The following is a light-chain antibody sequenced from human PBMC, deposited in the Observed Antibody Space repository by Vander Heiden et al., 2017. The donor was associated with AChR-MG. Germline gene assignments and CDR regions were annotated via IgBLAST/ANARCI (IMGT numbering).Light chain of an antibody. CDR3: LVWDSLWV. Sequence: SYELTPPLSVSVALGQTASITRGGNSIGCKNVHWYQQKPGQAPVLVLYRDCNRPSGIPERFSGSNSGNTATLTISRAQAGDEADYYCLVWDSLWVFGGGTKLTVL. CDR2: RDC. J-gene: IGLJ2*01. CDR1: SIGCKN. V-gene: IGLV3-9*01.